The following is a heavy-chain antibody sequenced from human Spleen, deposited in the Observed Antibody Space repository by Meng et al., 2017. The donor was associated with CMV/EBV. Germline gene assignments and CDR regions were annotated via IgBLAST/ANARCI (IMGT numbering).Heavy chain of an antibody. Sequence: SETLSLTCAVYGGSFSGYYWSWIRQPPGKGLEWIGEINHSGSTNYNPSLKSRVTISVDTSKNQFPLKLSSVTAADTAAYYCARVKLQYYFDDWGQGTVVTVSS. D-gene: IGHD1-1*01. CDR2: INHSGST. CDR1: GGSFSGYY. J-gene: IGHJ4*02. CDR3: ARVKLQYYFDD. V-gene: IGHV4-34*01.